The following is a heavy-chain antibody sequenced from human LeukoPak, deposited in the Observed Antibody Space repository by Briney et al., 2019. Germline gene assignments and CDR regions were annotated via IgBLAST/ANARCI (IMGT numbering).Heavy chain of an antibody. D-gene: IGHD6-6*01. V-gene: IGHV3-7*01. J-gene: IGHJ4*02. CDR2: IKQDGSEK. CDR1: GFTFSDYW. CDR3: ARRGGSSSRRSPIDY. Sequence: PGGSLRLSCAASGFTFSDYWMTWVRQAPGKGPEWVANIKQDGSEKYYVDSVRGRFTISRDNAENSLFLQMNSLRVEDTAVYYCARRGGSSSRRSPIDYWGQGTLVTVSS.